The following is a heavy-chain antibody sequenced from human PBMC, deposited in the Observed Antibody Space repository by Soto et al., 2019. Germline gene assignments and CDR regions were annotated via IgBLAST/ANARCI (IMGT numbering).Heavy chain of an antibody. Sequence: PGESLKISCQGSGYTFSDYWIAWVRQMPGKGLEWMRVIFPGDSQTRYSPAFQGQVTLSADKSISTAYLQWGSLKASDTAMYYCAGYGGPTFSHPQSHYRGQGTLVPVSS. CDR2: IFPGDSQT. D-gene: IGHD2-15*01. CDR3: AGYGGPTFSHPQSHY. CDR1: GYTFSDYW. J-gene: IGHJ4*02. V-gene: IGHV5-51*01.